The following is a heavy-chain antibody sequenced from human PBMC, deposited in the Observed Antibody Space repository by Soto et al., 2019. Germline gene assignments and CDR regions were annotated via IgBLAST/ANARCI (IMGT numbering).Heavy chain of an antibody. D-gene: IGHD3-22*01. Sequence: GGSLRLSCAASGFTFSDYYMSWIRQAPGKGLEWVSYISSSGSTIYYADSVKGRFTISRDNTKNSLYLQMNSLRAEDTAVYYCARDSTTGLLDAFDIRGQGTMVTVSS. CDR3: ARDSTTGLLDAFDI. V-gene: IGHV3-11*01. CDR2: ISSSGSTI. CDR1: GFTFSDYY. J-gene: IGHJ3*02.